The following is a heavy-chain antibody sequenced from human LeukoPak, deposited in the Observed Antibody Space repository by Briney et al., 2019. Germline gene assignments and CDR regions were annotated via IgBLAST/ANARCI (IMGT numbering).Heavy chain of an antibody. D-gene: IGHD1-26*01. CDR3: ARGSTYDY. CDR1: GFTFSSYS. CDR2: ISSSSTI. J-gene: IGHJ4*02. Sequence: GSLRLSCAASGFTFSSYSMNWVRQAPGKGLEWVSYISSSSTIYYADSVKGRFTISRDSAKNSLYLQMNSLRAEDTAVYYCARGSTYDYWGQGTLVTVSS. V-gene: IGHV3-48*01.